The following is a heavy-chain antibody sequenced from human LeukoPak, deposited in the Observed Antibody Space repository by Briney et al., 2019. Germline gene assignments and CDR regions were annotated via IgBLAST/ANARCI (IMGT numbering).Heavy chain of an antibody. CDR3: ARAETQYYDFWSGYHNWFDP. CDR1: GASIRSGDYY. J-gene: IGHJ5*02. CDR2: IYDSGST. V-gene: IGHV4-30-4*02. Sequence: PSETLSLTCTVSGASIRSGDYYWSWIRQPPGKGLEWIGYIYDSGSTYYNPSLKSRITISVDTSKNQFSLKLSSVTAADTAVYYCARAETQYYDFWSGYHNWFDPWGQGTLVTVSS. D-gene: IGHD3-3*01.